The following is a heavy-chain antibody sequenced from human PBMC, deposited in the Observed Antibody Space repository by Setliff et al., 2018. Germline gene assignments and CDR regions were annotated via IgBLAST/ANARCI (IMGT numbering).Heavy chain of an antibody. CDR3: ARDITREPYTGGFYHFDP. J-gene: IGHJ5*02. CDR1: GASITTGSYS. V-gene: IGHV4-61*02. CDR2: ISGSGSA. D-gene: IGHD3-16*01. Sequence: SETLSLPCTVSGASITTGSYSWSWIRQSAGKGLEWVGRISGSGSATYNPSLKSRVSIFIDASNNQVSLDLSSVTAADSAVYYCARDITREPYTGGFYHFDPWGQGALVTVSS.